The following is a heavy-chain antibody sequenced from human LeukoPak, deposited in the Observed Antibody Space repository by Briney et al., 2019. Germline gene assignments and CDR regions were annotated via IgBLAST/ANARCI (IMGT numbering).Heavy chain of an antibody. CDR2: ISSSGSPI. V-gene: IGHV3-48*03. CDR1: GFTFSSSE. Sequence: GGSLRLSCGGSGFTFSSSEMNWVRQAPGKGLEWLSWISSSGSPISYADSVKGRFIISRDNAKNSLYLQMNSLRVEDTAVYYCARGWFDSWGQGTLVTVSS. CDR3: ARGWFDS. J-gene: IGHJ5*01.